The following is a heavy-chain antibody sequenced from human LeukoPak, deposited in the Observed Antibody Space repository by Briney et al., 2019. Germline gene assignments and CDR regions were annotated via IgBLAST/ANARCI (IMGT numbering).Heavy chain of an antibody. CDR1: GFTFSNYW. CDR3: ANEIRPNDY. CDR2: ISISGTKT. Sequence: GGSLRLSCAASGFTFSNYWMHWVRQAPGKGLEWVSAISISGTKTYYGDSVKGRFIISRDNSKNTLYLQMNSLRVEDTAIYYCANEIRPNDYWGRGTLVTVAS. J-gene: IGHJ4*02. D-gene: IGHD4-17*01. V-gene: IGHV3-23*01.